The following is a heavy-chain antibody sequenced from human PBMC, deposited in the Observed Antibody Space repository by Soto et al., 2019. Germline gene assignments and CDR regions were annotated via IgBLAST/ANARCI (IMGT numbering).Heavy chain of an antibody. D-gene: IGHD2-2*01. J-gene: IGHJ4*02. CDR2: ISGSGGST. CDR3: AKDPLYCSSTSCYEW. CDR1: GFTFSSYA. Sequence: GGSLRLSCAASGFTFSSYAMSWVRQAPGKGLEWVSAISGSGGSTYYADSVKGRFTISRDNSKNTLYLQMNSLRAEDTAVYYCAKDPLYCSSTSCYEWWGQGTLVTVSS. V-gene: IGHV3-23*01.